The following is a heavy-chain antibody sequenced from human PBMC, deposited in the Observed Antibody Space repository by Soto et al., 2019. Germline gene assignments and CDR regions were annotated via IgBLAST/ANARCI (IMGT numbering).Heavy chain of an antibody. V-gene: IGHV4-38-2*01. J-gene: IGHJ4*02. CDR1: GYSISSCYY. CDR2: IYHSGST. D-gene: IGHD3-10*01. Sequence: SETLSLTCAVSGYSISSCYYWGWIRQPPGKGLEWIGSIYHSGSTYYNPSLKSRVTISVDTSRNQFSLKLSSVTAADTAVYYCARWVNYYRSGSYSDYWGQGTLVTVSS. CDR3: ARWVNYYRSGSYSDY.